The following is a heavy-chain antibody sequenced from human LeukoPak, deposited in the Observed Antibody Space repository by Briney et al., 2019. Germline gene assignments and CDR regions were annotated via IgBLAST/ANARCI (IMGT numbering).Heavy chain of an antibody. J-gene: IGHJ6*03. CDR2: INHSGST. CDR1: GGSFSGYY. V-gene: IGHV4-34*01. CDR3: ARAPPRHDYYYYYYMDV. Sequence: SETLSLTCAVYGGSFSGYYWSWIRQPPGKGLEWIGEINHSGSTNYHPSLKSRVTISVDTFKNQFSLKLSSLNAADTAVYYCARAPPRHDYYYYYYMDVWGKGTTVTVSS.